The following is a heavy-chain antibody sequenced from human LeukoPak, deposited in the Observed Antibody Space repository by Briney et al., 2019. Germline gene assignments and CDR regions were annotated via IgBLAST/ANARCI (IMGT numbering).Heavy chain of an antibody. V-gene: IGHV4-39*01. CDR3: ATTPYYYDSGGYSLGDY. Sequence: SETLSLTCTVSGGSISSSSYYWGWIRQPPGKGLEWIGSIYYSGSTYYNPSLKSRVTISVDTSKNQFSLKLTSVTAADTAVYYCATTPYYYDSGGYSLGDYWGQGTLVTVSS. CDR2: IYYSGST. D-gene: IGHD3-22*01. J-gene: IGHJ4*02. CDR1: GGSISSSSYY.